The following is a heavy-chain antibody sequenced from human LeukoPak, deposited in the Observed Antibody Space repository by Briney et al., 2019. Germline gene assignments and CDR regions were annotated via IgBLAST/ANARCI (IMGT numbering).Heavy chain of an antibody. CDR2: IHYSGNT. V-gene: IGHV4-31*03. D-gene: IGHD3-3*01. Sequence: SETLSLTCTVSGDSISNGGYHWTWIRQHPGKGLEWIVYIHYSGNTDSAPSLRSGLTISIDTSKNQFSLRLDSVTVADTAVYYCARDFTKTASPDAFDVWGHGTLVAVSS. CDR3: ARDFTKTASPDAFDV. CDR1: GDSISNGGYH. J-gene: IGHJ3*01.